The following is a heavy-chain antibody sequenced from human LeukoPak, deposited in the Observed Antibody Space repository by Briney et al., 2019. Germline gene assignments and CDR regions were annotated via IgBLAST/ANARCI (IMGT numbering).Heavy chain of an antibody. Sequence: SETLSLTCTVSGGSISSYYWSWIRQPPGKGLEWIGYIYYSGSTNYNPSLKSRVTISVDTSKNQFSLKLSSVTAADTAVYYCARVYCSSTSCYRMIDPWGQGTLVTVSS. CDR2: IYYSGST. D-gene: IGHD2-2*01. V-gene: IGHV4-59*01. J-gene: IGHJ5*02. CDR1: GGSISSYY. CDR3: ARVYCSSTSCYRMIDP.